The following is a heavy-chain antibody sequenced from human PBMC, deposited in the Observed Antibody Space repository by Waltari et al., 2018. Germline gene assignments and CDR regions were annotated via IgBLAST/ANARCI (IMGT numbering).Heavy chain of an antibody. CDR3: AKDDSSGALEYFQH. J-gene: IGHJ1*01. V-gene: IGHV3-9*01. CDR1: GFTFDDYA. Sequence: EVQLVESGGGLVQPGRSLRLSCAASGFTFDDYAMHWFRQAPGKGLEWVSGISWNSGSIGYADSVKGRFTISRDNAKNSLYLQMNSLRAEDTALYYCAKDDSSGALEYFQHWGQGTLVTVSS. D-gene: IGHD3-22*01. CDR2: ISWNSGSI.